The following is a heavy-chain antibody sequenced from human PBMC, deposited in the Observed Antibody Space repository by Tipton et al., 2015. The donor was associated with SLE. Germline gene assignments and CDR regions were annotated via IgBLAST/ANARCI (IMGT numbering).Heavy chain of an antibody. D-gene: IGHD4-17*01. CDR1: GGPISSGSYY. J-gene: IGHJ4*02. CDR3: ARGIGDYPYYFDY. CDR2: IYTSGST. V-gene: IGHV4-61*09. Sequence: TLSLTCTVSGGPISSGSYYWSWIRQPAGKGLEWIGHIYTSGSTNYNPSLTSRVTISVDTSTNQFSLKLSSVTAADTAVYYCARGIGDYPYYFDYWGQGTLVTVSS.